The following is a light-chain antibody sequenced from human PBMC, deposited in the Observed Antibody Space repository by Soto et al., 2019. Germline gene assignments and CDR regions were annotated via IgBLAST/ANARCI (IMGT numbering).Light chain of an antibody. CDR2: DAS. V-gene: IGKV3-11*01. CDR3: RQRSNWPPTWT. Sequence: EIVLTQSPATLSLSPGERATLSCRASQSVSSYFAWYQHKPGQAPRLLIYDASKRATGIPARFSGSGSGTDFTLTISSLEPEDFAVYYCRQRSNWPPTWTFGQGTRVEIK. CDR1: QSVSSY. J-gene: IGKJ1*01.